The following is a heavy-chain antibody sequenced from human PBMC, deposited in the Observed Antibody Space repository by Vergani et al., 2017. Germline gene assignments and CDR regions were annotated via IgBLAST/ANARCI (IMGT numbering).Heavy chain of an antibody. V-gene: IGHV2-5*02. Sequence: QITLKESGPTLVKPTQTLTLTCSFSGFSLSTSGVGVGWIRQPPGKALEWLALIYWDDDKRYSPFLKSKLTITKDTSKNQVVLKMTNIDPVDTATYYCAHREAEEPSEKDYYCDYWGQGTLVTVSS. CDR1: GFSLSTSGVG. J-gene: IGHJ4*02. CDR3: AHREAEEPSEKDYYCDY. D-gene: IGHD2-15*01. CDR2: IYWDDDK.